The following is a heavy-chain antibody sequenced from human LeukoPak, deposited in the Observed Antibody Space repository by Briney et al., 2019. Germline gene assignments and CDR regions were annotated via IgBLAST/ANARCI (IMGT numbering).Heavy chain of an antibody. V-gene: IGHV3-74*01. CDR3: ARAGGYSGSPESSYYFDY. J-gene: IGHJ4*02. D-gene: IGHD1-26*01. CDR2: INNDGSGT. Sequence: PGGSLRLSCAASGFTFSSYWMHWVRQAPGKGPVWVSRINNDGSGTTYADSVKGRFTISRDDAKNTLYLQMNSLRAEDTAVYYCARAGGYSGSPESSYYFDYWGQGTLVTVSS. CDR1: GFTFSSYW.